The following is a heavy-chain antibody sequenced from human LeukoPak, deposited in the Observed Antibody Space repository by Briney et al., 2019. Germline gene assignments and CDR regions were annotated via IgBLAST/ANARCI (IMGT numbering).Heavy chain of an antibody. CDR2: ISGSGGST. CDR3: AKADDYGDYVSAFDT. D-gene: IGHD4-17*01. Sequence: PGGSLRLSCAASGFTFSSYAMSWVRQAPGKGLEWVSAISGSGGSTYYADSVKGRFTISRDNSKNTLYLQMNSLRAEDTAVYYCAKADDYGDYVSAFDTWGQGTMVTVSS. CDR1: GFTFSSYA. V-gene: IGHV3-23*01. J-gene: IGHJ3*02.